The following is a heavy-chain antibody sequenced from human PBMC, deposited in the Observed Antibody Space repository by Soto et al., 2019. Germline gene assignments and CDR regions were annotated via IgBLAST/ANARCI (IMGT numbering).Heavy chain of an antibody. D-gene: IGHD6-13*01. CDR2: ISYDGSNK. V-gene: IGHV3-30*18. CDR1: GFTFSSYG. J-gene: IGHJ3*02. CDR3: AKTPGTHAFDI. Sequence: PGGSLRLSCAASGFTFSSYGMHWVRQAPGKGLEWVAVISYDGSNKYYADSVKGRFTISRDNSKNTLYLQMNSLRAEDTAVYYCAKTPGTHAFDIGGQGTMVTV.